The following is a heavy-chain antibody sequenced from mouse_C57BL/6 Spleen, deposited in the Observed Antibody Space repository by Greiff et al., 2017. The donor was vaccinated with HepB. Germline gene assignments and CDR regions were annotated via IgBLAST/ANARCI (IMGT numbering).Heavy chain of an antibody. CDR3: TRHPVPVFDY. CDR1: GYTFTDYE. J-gene: IGHJ2*01. V-gene: IGHV1-15*01. Sequence: QVQLQQSGAELVRPGASVTLSCKASGYTFTDYEMHWVKQTPVHGLEWIGAIDPETGGTAYNQKFKGKAILTADKSSSTAYMELRSLTSEDSAVYYCTRHPVPVFDYWGQGTTLAVSS. CDR2: IDPETGGT.